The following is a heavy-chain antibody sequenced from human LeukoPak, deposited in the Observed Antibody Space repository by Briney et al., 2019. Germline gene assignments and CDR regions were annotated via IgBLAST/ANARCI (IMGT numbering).Heavy chain of an antibody. CDR2: IYYSGST. D-gene: IGHD4/OR15-4a*01. CDR1: GGSISSGDYY. J-gene: IGHJ4*02. Sequence: KPSETLSLTCTVSGGSISSGDYYWSWIRQPPGKGLEWIGYIYYSGSTYYNPSLKSRVTISVDTSKNQFSLKLSSVTAADTAVYYCAREPETGATDYWGQGTLVTVSS. V-gene: IGHV4-30-4*01. CDR3: AREPETGATDY.